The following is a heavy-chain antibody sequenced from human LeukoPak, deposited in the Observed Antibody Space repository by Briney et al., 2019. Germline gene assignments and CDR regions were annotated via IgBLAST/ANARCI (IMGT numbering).Heavy chain of an antibody. CDR3: ARDSGWFGELFLFDY. CDR1: GFTFSSYA. J-gene: IGHJ4*02. D-gene: IGHD3-10*01. Sequence: PGGSLRLSCAASGFTFSSYAMHWVRQAPGKGLEWVAVISYDGSNKYYADSVKGRFTISRDNSKNTLYLQMNSLRAEDTAVYYCARDSGWFGELFLFDYWGQGTLVTVSS. V-gene: IGHV3-30*04. CDR2: ISYDGSNK.